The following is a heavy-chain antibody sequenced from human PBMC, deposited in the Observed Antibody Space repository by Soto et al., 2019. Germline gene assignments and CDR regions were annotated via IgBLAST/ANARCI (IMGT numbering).Heavy chain of an antibody. V-gene: IGHV3-74*01. D-gene: IGHD3-10*01. CDR1: GFTFSSNW. Sequence: GGSLRLSCVASGFTFSSNWMHWVRQVPGKGLVWVSRMNSDGSATNYAGSVKGRFTISRDNAQNTLFLQMNSLRAEDTAIYYCAGNYYGSGSPNSIGYWGQGTLVTVSS. CDR2: MNSDGSAT. CDR3: AGNYYGSGSPNSIGY. J-gene: IGHJ4*02.